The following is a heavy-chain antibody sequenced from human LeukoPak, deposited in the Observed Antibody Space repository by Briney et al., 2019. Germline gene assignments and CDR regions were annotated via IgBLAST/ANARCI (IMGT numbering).Heavy chain of an antibody. CDR1: GFTFNDYS. CDR2: ISSSSSFI. V-gene: IGHV3-21*06. Sequence: EGSLRLSCVASGFTFNDYSMHWVRQAPGKGLEWVSSISSSSSFIYYTDSVKGRFTISRDNAKNSLYLQMNSLRAEDTAVYYCARGRDFWNGDTTDAFDIWGQGTMVTVSS. J-gene: IGHJ3*02. CDR3: ARGRDFWNGDTTDAFDI. D-gene: IGHD3-3*01.